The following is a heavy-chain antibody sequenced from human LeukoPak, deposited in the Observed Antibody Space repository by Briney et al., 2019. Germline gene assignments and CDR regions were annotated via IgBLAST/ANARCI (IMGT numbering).Heavy chain of an antibody. CDR3: ARDSGYNAFDY. Sequence: GGSLILSCADSGFLFSNSWMAWVRQAPGRGLEWLANINQDGSAKTCVDSVKGRFTISRDNAKNSLYLQMNSLRAEDTAMYYCARDSGYNAFDYWGQGTLVTVSS. J-gene: IGHJ4*02. D-gene: IGHD5-12*01. V-gene: IGHV3-7*05. CDR1: GFLFSNSW. CDR2: INQDGSAK.